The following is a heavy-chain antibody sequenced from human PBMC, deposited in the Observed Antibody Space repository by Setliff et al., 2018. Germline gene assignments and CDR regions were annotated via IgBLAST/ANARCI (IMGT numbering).Heavy chain of an antibody. J-gene: IGHJ5*02. CDR2: IRYDGSNK. V-gene: IGHV3-30*02. CDR1: GFTFSSYG. Sequence: GGSLRLSCAASGFTFSSYGMHWVRQAPGKGLEWVAFIRYDGSNKYYADSVKGRFTISRDNAKNSLYLQMNSLSPEDTALYYCARDPFGNPVFDPWGQGTLVTVSS. CDR3: ARDPFGNPVFDP. D-gene: IGHD3-10*01.